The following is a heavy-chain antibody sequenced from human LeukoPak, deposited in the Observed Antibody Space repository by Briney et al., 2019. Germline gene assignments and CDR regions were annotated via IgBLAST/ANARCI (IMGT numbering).Heavy chain of an antibody. CDR2: INHSGST. CDR3: ARINGNYFDY. V-gene: IGHV4-34*01. CDR1: GGSFSGYY. D-gene: IGHD1-26*01. J-gene: IGHJ4*02. Sequence: SETLSLTCAVYGGSFSGYYWSWIRQPPGKGLEWIGEINHSGSTNYNPSLESRVTISVDTSKNQFSLKLSSVTAADTAVYYCARINGNYFDYWGQGTLVTVSS.